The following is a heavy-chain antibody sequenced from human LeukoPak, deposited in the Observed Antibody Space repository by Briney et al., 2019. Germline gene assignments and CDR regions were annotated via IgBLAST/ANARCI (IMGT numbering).Heavy chain of an antibody. J-gene: IGHJ4*02. CDR1: GFTFSAAW. CDR2: IKSKSNGGTT. V-gene: IGHV3-15*01. CDR3: VADLSFTNSPYFDY. D-gene: IGHD4-23*01. Sequence: GGSLRLSCAASGFTFSAAWMNWVRQAPGKGLEWVGRIKSKSNGGTTDFAAPVRDRFTISRDDSKNTLNLQMDSLRTEDTAVYYCVADLSFTNSPYFDYWGQGTLVTVSS.